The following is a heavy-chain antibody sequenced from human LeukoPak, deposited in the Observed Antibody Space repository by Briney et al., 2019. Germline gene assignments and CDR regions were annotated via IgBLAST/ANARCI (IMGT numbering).Heavy chain of an antibody. J-gene: IGHJ3*02. CDR1: GFTFSSYG. D-gene: IGHD2-15*01. CDR3: ARAEGFSHDAFDI. V-gene: IGHV3-33*01. Sequence: GRSLRLSCAASGFTFSSYGMHWVRQAPGKGLEWVAVIWYDGSNKYYADSVKGRFTISRDNSKNTLYLQMNSLRAEDTAVYYCARAEGFSHDAFDIWSQGTMVTVSS. CDR2: IWYDGSNK.